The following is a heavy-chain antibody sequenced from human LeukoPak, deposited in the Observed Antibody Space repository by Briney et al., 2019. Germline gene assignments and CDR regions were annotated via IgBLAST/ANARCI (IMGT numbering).Heavy chain of an antibody. J-gene: IGHJ3*02. CDR1: GYSISRGSY. CDR2: VYHSGSD. V-gene: IGHV4-38-2*01. CDR3: AVGLHSGQFAFDI. D-gene: IGHD5-24*01. Sequence: PSETLSLTCAVSGYSISRGSYWGWIRQPPGKGLEWIGSVYHSGSDYYIPSLKSRVTISVDTSKNQFSLKLTSVTAADTAVYYCAVGLHSGQFAFDIWGQGTMVTVSS.